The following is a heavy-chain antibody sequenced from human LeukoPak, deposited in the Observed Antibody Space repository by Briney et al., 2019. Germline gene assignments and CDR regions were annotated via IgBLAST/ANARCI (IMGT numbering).Heavy chain of an antibody. V-gene: IGHV4-34*01. CDR3: ARGRRTAQTKNNWFDP. D-gene: IGHD2-8*01. Sequence: SETLSLTCAVYGGSFSGYYWSWIRQPPGKGLEWIGEINHSGSTNYNPSLKSRVAISVDTSKNQFSLKLSSVTAADTAVYYCARGRRTAQTKNNWFDPWGQGTLVTVSS. J-gene: IGHJ5*02. CDR1: GGSFSGYY. CDR2: INHSGST.